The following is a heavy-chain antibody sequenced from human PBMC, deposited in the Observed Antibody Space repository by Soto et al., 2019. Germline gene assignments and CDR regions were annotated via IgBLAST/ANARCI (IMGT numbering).Heavy chain of an antibody. Sequence: SETLSLTCTVSGGSISSGGYYWSWIRQHPGKGLEWIGYIYYSGSTYYNPSLKSRVTISVDTSKNQFSLKLSSVTAADTAVYYCARWSVVYAADYWGQGTLVTVSS. CDR1: GGSISSGGYY. J-gene: IGHJ4*02. D-gene: IGHD2-8*02. CDR3: ARWSVVYAADY. V-gene: IGHV4-31*03. CDR2: IYYSGST.